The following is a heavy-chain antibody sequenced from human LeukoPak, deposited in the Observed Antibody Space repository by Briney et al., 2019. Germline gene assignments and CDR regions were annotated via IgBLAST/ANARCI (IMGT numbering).Heavy chain of an antibody. J-gene: IGHJ5*02. CDR2: FDPEDGET. D-gene: IGHD2-2*01. Sequence: GASVKVSCKVSGYTLTELSMHWVRQAPGKGLEWMGGFDPEDGETIYAQKFQGRVTMTEDTSTDTAYMELSSLRSEDTAVYYCATAYAHYCSSTSCYPNWFDPWGQGTLVTVSS. CDR1: GYTLTELS. CDR3: ATAYAHYCSSTSCYPNWFDP. V-gene: IGHV1-24*01.